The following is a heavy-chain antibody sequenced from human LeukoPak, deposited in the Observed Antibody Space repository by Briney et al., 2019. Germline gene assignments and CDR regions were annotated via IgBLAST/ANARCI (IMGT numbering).Heavy chain of an antibody. Sequence: ASVKVSCKASGYTFAGYYMHWVRQAPGQGLEWMRRINPNSGDTDYAQNFPGRVTMTRDTSISTAYMELSRLRSDDTAVYYCAREIGWVTRDFWGQGNLVTVSS. CDR3: AREIGWVTRDF. J-gene: IGHJ4*02. CDR1: GYTFAGYY. D-gene: IGHD4-23*01. V-gene: IGHV1-2*06. CDR2: INPNSGDT.